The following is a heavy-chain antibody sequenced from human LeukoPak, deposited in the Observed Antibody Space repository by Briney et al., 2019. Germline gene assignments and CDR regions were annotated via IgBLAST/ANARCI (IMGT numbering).Heavy chain of an antibody. CDR2: ISWNSGSI. V-gene: IGHV3-9*01. CDR1: GFTFDDYA. Sequence: GRSLRLSCAASGFTFDDYAMHWVRQAPRKGLEWVSGISWNSGSIGYADSVKGRFTISRDNAKNSLYLQMNSLRAEDTAVYYCAKSSGPGGYYYYGMDVWGQGTTVTVSS. D-gene: IGHD6-19*01. J-gene: IGHJ6*02. CDR3: AKSSGPGGYYYYGMDV.